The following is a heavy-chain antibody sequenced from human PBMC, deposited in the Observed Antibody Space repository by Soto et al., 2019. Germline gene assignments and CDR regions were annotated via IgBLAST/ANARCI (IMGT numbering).Heavy chain of an antibody. CDR1: GGSISSGDYY. CDR3: ARFLMITFGTKPRIYYGMDV. Sequence: QVQLQESGPGLVKPSQTLSLTCTVSGGSISSGDYYWSWIRQPPGKGLEWIGYIYYSGSTYYNPSLKSRVTISVDTSKNQFSLKLSSVTAADTAVYYCARFLMITFGTKPRIYYGMDVWGQGTTVTVSS. D-gene: IGHD3-16*01. CDR2: IYYSGST. J-gene: IGHJ6*02. V-gene: IGHV4-30-4*01.